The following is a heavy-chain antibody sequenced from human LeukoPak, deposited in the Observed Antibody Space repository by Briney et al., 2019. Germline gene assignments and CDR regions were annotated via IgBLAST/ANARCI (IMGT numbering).Heavy chain of an antibody. D-gene: IGHD2-21*01. CDR2: INHSGST. V-gene: IGHV4-39*07. CDR3: ARGIRRSYYYYYMDV. Sequence: SQTLSLTCTVSGGSISSKSYYWSWIRQPPGKGLEWIGEINHSGSTNYNPSLKSRVTISVDTSKNQFSLKLSSVTAADTAVYYCARGIRRSYYYYYMDVWGKGTTVTVSS. J-gene: IGHJ6*03. CDR1: GGSISSKSYY.